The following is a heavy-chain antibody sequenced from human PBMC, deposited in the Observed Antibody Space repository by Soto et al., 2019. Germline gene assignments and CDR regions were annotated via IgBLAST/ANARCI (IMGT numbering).Heavy chain of an antibody. Sequence: EVQLLESGGGLVQPGGSLRLSCAASGFTFSSYAMNWVRQAPGKGLEWVSVISGSGGSTYYADSVKGRFTISKDNAKNTRSLQLNSLRAEDTAVYYCAKRSHGLYCDYWGQGTLVTVSS. CDR3: AKRSHGLYCDY. CDR1: GFTFSSYA. V-gene: IGHV3-23*01. CDR2: ISGSGGST. J-gene: IGHJ4*02.